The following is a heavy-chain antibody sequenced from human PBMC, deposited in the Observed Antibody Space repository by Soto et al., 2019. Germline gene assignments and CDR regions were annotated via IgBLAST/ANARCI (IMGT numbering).Heavy chain of an antibody. J-gene: IGHJ3*01. D-gene: IGHD4-17*01. Sequence: GGSLRVSSAASGFTFSSYSMNWVRQAPGKGLEWVSYISSSSGTIHFADSVKGRFTISRDNAKNSLYLQMNSLRDEDTAAYYCASVRGYADYDGFYVCCQRTIVSGSS. V-gene: IGHV3-48*02. CDR2: ISSSSGTI. CDR3: ASVRGYADYDGFYV. CDR1: GFTFSSYS.